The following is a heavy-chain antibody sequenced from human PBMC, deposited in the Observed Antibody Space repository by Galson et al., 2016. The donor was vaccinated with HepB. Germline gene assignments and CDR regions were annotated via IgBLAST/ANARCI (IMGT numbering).Heavy chain of an antibody. V-gene: IGHV4-59*01. CDR3: AREPLPGTYGGADV. Sequence: SETLSLTCTVSDGSIGSDYWTWIRQPPGKGLEWIGYVYYNGNTNYNPSLKSRLTISLDTSKNQFSLNLTSVTAADTAVYYCAREPLPGTYGGADVWGQGTTVTVSS. CDR1: DGSIGSDY. CDR2: VYYNGNT. J-gene: IGHJ6*02. D-gene: IGHD3-10*01.